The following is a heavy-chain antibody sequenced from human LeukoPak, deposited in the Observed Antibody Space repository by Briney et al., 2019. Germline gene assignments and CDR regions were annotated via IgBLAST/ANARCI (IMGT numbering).Heavy chain of an antibody. D-gene: IGHD5-18*01. CDR1: GGSISSSPYY. CDR3: AKGAGGFSYYNWFDP. CDR2: IYYSGTT. Sequence: SETLSLTCTVSGGSISSSPYYWGWIRQPPGKGLEWIVSIYYSGTTHYSPSLESRVTISVDTSKNQFSLKLASVTAADTAIYYCAKGAGGFSYYNWFDPWGQGTLVTVSS. J-gene: IGHJ5*02. V-gene: IGHV4-39*07.